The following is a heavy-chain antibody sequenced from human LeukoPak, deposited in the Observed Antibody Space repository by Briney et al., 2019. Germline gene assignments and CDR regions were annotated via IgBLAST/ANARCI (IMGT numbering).Heavy chain of an antibody. D-gene: IGHD3-16*01. V-gene: IGHV4-59*12. Sequence: PSETLSLTCTVSGGSISSYYWSWIRQPPGKGLEWIGYIYYSGSTNYNPSLKSRVTISVDTSKNQFSLKLSSVTAADTAVYYCARLRTYDYVWGSYARSVFDYWGQGTLVTVSS. J-gene: IGHJ4*02. CDR2: IYYSGST. CDR1: GGSISSYY. CDR3: ARLRTYDYVWGSYARSVFDY.